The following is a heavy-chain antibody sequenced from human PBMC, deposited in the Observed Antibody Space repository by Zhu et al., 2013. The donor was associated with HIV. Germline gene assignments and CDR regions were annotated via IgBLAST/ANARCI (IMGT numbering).Heavy chain of an antibody. CDR2: ISWNSGSI. V-gene: IGHV3-9*01. CDR3: AKAEAAAGIDY. J-gene: IGHJ4*02. D-gene: IGHD6-13*01. CDR1: GFTFDDYA. Sequence: EVQLVESGGGLVQPGRSLRLSCAASGFTFDDYAMHWVRQAPGKGLEWVSGISWNSGSIGYADSVKGRFTISRDNAKNSLYLQMNSLRAEDTALYYCAKAEAAAGIDYWGQGTLVTVSS.